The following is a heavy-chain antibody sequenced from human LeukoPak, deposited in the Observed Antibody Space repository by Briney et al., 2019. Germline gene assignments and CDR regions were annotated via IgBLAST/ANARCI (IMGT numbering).Heavy chain of an antibody. J-gene: IGHJ4*02. CDR2: VTGGGTT. Sequence: PGGSLRLSCAASVFTFGGFAMHWVRQAPVRGLEWVSLVTGGGTTYYADSVRGRFTISRDNSKNSLYLQMNTLRTEDTAFYYCAKDTGSGWDFDSWGQGTLVTVSS. D-gene: IGHD6-19*01. V-gene: IGHV3-43*02. CDR3: AKDTGSGWDFDS. CDR1: VFTFGGFA.